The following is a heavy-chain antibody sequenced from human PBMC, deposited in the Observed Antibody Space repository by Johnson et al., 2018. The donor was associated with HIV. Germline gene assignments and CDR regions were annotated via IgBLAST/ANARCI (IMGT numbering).Heavy chain of an antibody. CDR1: GFTFADFA. Sequence: MQLVESGGGVVQPGGSLRLSCVASGFTFADFAMHWVRQAPGKGLEWVAFIRYDGDNKYYGDSVKGRFAISRDNSKDTLYLQMNGLRPEDTAVYYCAKDEAQTLASAGRDAFDIWGQGTMVTVSS. V-gene: IGHV3-30*02. CDR3: AKDEAQTLASAGRDAFDI. D-gene: IGHD6-13*01. J-gene: IGHJ3*02. CDR2: IRYDGDNK.